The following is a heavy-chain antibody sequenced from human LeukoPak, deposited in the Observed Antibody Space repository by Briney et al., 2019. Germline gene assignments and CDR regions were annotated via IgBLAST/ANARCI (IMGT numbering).Heavy chain of an antibody. Sequence: SETLSLTCAVYGGSFSGYYWSWIRQPPGKGLEWIGEINHSGSTNYNPSLKSRVTISVDTSKNQFSLKLSSVTAADTAVYYCARGRGSYSFQHWGQGTLVTVSS. V-gene: IGHV4-34*01. CDR1: GGSFSGYY. D-gene: IGHD1-26*01. CDR2: INHSGST. CDR3: ARGRGSYSFQH. J-gene: IGHJ1*01.